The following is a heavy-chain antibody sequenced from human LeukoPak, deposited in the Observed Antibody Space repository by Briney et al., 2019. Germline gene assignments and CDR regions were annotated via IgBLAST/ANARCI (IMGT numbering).Heavy chain of an antibody. CDR3: ARTTEGYCSSTSCYEFYYYYYMDV. CDR2: INHSGST. J-gene: IGHJ6*03. D-gene: IGHD2-2*01. Sequence: PSETLSLTCAAYGGSFSGYYWSWIRQPPGKGLEWIGEINHSGSTNYNPSLKSRVTISVDSSKNQFSLKLSSVTAADTAVYYCARTTEGYCSSTSCYEFYYYYYMDVWGKGTTVTISS. CDR1: GGSFSGYY. V-gene: IGHV4-34*01.